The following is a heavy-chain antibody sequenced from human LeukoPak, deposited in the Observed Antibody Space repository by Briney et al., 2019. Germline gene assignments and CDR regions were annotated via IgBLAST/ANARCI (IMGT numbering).Heavy chain of an antibody. V-gene: IGHV4-38-2*01. CDR2: IYHSGST. J-gene: IGHJ4*02. CDR1: GYSISSGYY. Sequence: PSETLSLTCAVSGYSISSGYYWGWIGQPPGKGLEWIGSIYHSGSTYYNPSLKSRVTISVDTSKNQFSLKLSSVTAADTAVYYCARHVLSSGYSYGLNFDYWGQGTLVTVSS. CDR3: ARHVLSSGYSYGLNFDY. D-gene: IGHD5-18*01.